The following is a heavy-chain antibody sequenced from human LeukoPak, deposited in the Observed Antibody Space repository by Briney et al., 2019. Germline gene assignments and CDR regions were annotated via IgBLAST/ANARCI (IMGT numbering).Heavy chain of an antibody. V-gene: IGHV3-21*01. Sequence: GGSPRLSCAASGFTFSSYSMNWVRQAPGKGLEWVSSISSSSSYIYYADSVKGRFTISRDNAKNSLYLQMNSLRAEDTAVYYCARAGRFLEWLLQDPDAFDIWGQGTMVTVSS. CDR3: ARAGRFLEWLLQDPDAFDI. J-gene: IGHJ3*02. CDR1: GFTFSSYS. D-gene: IGHD3-3*01. CDR2: ISSSSSYI.